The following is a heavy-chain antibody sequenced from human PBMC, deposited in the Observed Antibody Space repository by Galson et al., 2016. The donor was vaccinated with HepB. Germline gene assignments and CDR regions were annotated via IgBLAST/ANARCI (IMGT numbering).Heavy chain of an antibody. V-gene: IGHV4-4*02. CDR2: IFHSGTT. J-gene: IGHJ4*02. Sequence: ETLSLTCTVSGGLISTNNWWTWVRQPPGKGLEWIGEIFHSGTTKYQTSLRGRVTISVDKSMNQFSLNLNSVTAADTAIYYCARASGNYFLGYWGQGILVTVSS. CDR3: ARASGNYFLGY. CDR1: GGLISTNNW. D-gene: IGHD1-26*01.